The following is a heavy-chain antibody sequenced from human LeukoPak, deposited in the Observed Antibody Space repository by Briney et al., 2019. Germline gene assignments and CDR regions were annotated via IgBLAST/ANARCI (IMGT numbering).Heavy chain of an antibody. CDR2: INPNRGGT. D-gene: IGHD2-2*01. CDR1: GYTFTGYY. CDR3: ARVLSPEYQLLSSLTDYYMDV. Sequence: ASVKVSCKASGYTFTGYYMHWVRQAPGQGLEWMGWINPNRGGTNYAQKFQGRVTMTRDTSISTAYMELSRLRSDDTAVYYCARVLSPEYQLLSSLTDYYMDVWGKGTTVTVSS. J-gene: IGHJ6*03. V-gene: IGHV1-2*02.